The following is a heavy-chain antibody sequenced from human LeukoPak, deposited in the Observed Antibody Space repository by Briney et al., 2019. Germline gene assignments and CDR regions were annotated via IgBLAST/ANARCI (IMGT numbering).Heavy chain of an antibody. Sequence: GASVKVSCKASGGTFSSYAISWVRQAPGQGLEWMGGIIPIFGTANYAQKFQGRVTITTDESTSTAYMELSSLRSEDTAVYYCARSTAAAGTGYMDVWGKGTTVTVS. J-gene: IGHJ6*03. CDR3: ARSTAAAGTGYMDV. V-gene: IGHV1-69*05. CDR1: GGTFSSYA. CDR2: IIPIFGTA. D-gene: IGHD6-13*01.